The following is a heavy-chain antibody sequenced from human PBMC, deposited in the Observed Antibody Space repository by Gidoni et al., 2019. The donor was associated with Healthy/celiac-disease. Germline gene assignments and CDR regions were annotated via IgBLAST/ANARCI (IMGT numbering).Heavy chain of an antibody. Sequence: EVQLVESGGGLVQPGGSLRLSCPASGFSLISYSMNWVRQAPGKGLEWVSYISSSSSTIYYADSVKGRFTISRDNAKNSLYLQMNSLRDEDTAVYYCARDKTMVRGVITPLDYWGQGTLVTVSS. V-gene: IGHV3-48*02. CDR1: GFSLISYS. D-gene: IGHD3-10*01. CDR2: ISSSSSTI. CDR3: ARDKTMVRGVITPLDY. J-gene: IGHJ4*02.